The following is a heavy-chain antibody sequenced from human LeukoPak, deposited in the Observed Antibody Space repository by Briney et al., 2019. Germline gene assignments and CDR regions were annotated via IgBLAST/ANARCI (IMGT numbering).Heavy chain of an antibody. Sequence: PSETLSLTCAVYGGSFSGYYWSWIRQPPGKGLEWIGEINHSGSTNYNPSLKSRVTISVDTSKNQFSLKLSSVTAADTAVYYCARSPPGETYYFDYWGQGTLVTVSS. CDR2: INHSGST. D-gene: IGHD4-17*01. V-gene: IGHV4-34*01. CDR3: ARSPPGETYYFDY. CDR1: GGSFSGYY. J-gene: IGHJ4*02.